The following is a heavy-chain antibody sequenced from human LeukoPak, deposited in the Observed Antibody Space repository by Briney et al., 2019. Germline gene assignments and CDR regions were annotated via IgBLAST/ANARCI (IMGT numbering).Heavy chain of an antibody. CDR2: IYPRDGST. J-gene: IGHJ4*02. Sequence: ASVKVSSKASGYTFTSNYIHWVRQAPGQGLEWMGMIYPRDGSTSYAQKFQGRVTVTRDTSTSTVHMELSGLRSEDTAVYYCARDPHSGNYEIDYWGQGTLVTVSS. CDR1: GYTFTSNY. V-gene: IGHV1-46*01. D-gene: IGHD1-26*01. CDR3: ARDPHSGNYEIDY.